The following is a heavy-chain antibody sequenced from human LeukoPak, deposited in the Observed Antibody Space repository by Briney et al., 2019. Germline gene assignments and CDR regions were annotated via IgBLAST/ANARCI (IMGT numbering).Heavy chain of an antibody. Sequence: ASETLSLTCTVSGGSMRSYYWSWIRQPPGKGLEWIGYIYYSGSTIYNPSLKSRVIISLDTTKNQFSLKMNSVTAADTAVYFCAKMGNPATVTADYWGQGTLVTVSS. V-gene: IGHV4-59*08. CDR2: IYYSGST. CDR3: AKMGNPATVTADY. D-gene: IGHD4-17*01. J-gene: IGHJ4*02. CDR1: GGSMRSYY.